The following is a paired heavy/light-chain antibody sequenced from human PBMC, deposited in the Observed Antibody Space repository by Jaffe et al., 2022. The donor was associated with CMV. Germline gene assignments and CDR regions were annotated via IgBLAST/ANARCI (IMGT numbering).Light chain of an antibody. CDR1: SSDIGDYSY. CDR3: SSYSDSSTLVI. V-gene: IGLV2-14*03. CDR2: DVN. Sequence: QSALTQPASVSGSPGQSITISCTGTSSDIGDYSYVSWYQQHPGKAPKLMIYDVNYRLSGVSNRFSGSKSGNTASLTISGLQAEDEADYYCSSYSDSSTLVIFGGGTKLTVL. J-gene: IGLJ2*01.
Heavy chain of an antibody. J-gene: IGHJ4*02. CDR1: GFTFSNYA. V-gene: IGHV3-48*02. Sequence: EVQLVESGGGLVQPGGSLRLSCATSGFTFSNYAMNWVRQAPGKGLEWVAYIKSGSSMYYADSVKGRFFISRDNAKNSLYLQMSSLRDEDTAVYYCARAAPYRPLLYPHLYYFDYWGQGILVTVSS. CDR2: IKSGSSM. CDR3: ARAAPYRPLLYPHLYYFDY. D-gene: IGHD2-2*02.